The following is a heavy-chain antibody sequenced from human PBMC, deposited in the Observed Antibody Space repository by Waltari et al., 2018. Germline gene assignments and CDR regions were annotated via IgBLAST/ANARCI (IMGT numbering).Heavy chain of an antibody. CDR2: IYHSGST. V-gene: IGHV4-38-2*02. Sequence: QVQRQESGPGLVKPRETLSLTCAVSGYSISRVYYGGGIGQPPGKGLEGIGSIYHSGSTYYNPSLKSRVTISVDTSKNQFSLKLSSVTAADTAVYYCARECSGGSCYSKGGYWGQGTLVTVSS. CDR3: ARECSGGSCYSKGGY. J-gene: IGHJ4*02. D-gene: IGHD2-15*01. CDR1: GYSISRVYY.